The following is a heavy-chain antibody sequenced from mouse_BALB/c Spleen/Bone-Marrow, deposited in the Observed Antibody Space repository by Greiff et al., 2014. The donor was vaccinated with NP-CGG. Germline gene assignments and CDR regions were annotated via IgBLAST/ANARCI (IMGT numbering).Heavy chain of an antibody. CDR2: IWAGGAT. J-gene: IGHJ2*01. Sequence: VNLVESGPGLVAPSQSLTITCTVSGFSLASYGIHWVRQPPGKGLEWLGVIWAGGATNYNSALMSRLSISKDNSKSQVFLKMNSLQIDDTAMFYCTREREGDGYYDFDYWGQGTIFTVSS. CDR1: GFSLASYG. V-gene: IGHV2-9*02. CDR3: TREREGDGYYDFDY. D-gene: IGHD2-3*01.